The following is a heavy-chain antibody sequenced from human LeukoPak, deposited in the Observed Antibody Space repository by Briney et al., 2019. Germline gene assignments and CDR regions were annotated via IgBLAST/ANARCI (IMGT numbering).Heavy chain of an antibody. J-gene: IGHJ4*02. CDR2: ISSSSSYI. Sequence: GGSLRLFCAASGFTFSSYSMNWVRQAPGKGLEWVSSISSSSSYIYYADSVKGRFTISRDNAKNSLYLQMNSLRAEDTAVYYCASGPGDDSSGYYSEYYFDYWGQGTLVTVSS. CDR1: GFTFSSYS. CDR3: ASGPGDDSSGYYSEYYFDY. D-gene: IGHD3-22*01. V-gene: IGHV3-21*01.